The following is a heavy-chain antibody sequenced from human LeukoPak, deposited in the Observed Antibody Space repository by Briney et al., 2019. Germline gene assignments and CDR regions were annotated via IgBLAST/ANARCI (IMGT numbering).Heavy chain of an antibody. V-gene: IGHV4-34*01. Sequence: SETLSLTCAVYGGSFSGYYWSWIRQPPGKGLEWIGEINHSGSTNYNPSLKSRVTISVDTSKNQFSLKLSSVTAADTAVYYCARLGERWLQYDYWGQGTLVTVSS. J-gene: IGHJ4*02. CDR2: INHSGST. CDR3: ARLGERWLQYDY. CDR1: GGSFSGYY. D-gene: IGHD5-24*01.